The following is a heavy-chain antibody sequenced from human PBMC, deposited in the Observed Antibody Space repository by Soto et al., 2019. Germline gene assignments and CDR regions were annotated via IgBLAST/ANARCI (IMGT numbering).Heavy chain of an antibody. CDR3: ARSQGGSSSLDIYYYYYYGMDV. CDR1: GGTFSSYA. CDR2: IIPIFGTA. D-gene: IGHD2-15*01. Sequence: QVQLVQSGAEVKKPGSSVKVSCKAPGGTFSSYAISWVRQAPGQGLEWMGGIIPIFGTANYAQKFQGRVTIRANESTSTGYMELSSLRSEDTAVYYCARSQGGSSSLDIYYYYYYGMDVWGQGTTVTVSS. V-gene: IGHV1-69*01. J-gene: IGHJ6*02.